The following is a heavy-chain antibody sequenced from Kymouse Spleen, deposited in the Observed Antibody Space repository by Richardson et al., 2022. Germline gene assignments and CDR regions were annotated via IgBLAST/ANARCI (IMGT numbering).Heavy chain of an antibody. J-gene: IGHJ4*02. D-gene: IGHD6-19*01. CDR1: GGSFSGYY. CDR2: INHSGST. CDR3: ARGESSGWYLLRYFDY. Sequence: QVQLQQWGAGLLKPSETLSLTCAVYGGSFSGYYWSWIRQPPGKGLEWIGEINHSGSTNYNPSLKSRVTISVDTSKNQFSLKLSSVTAADTAVYYCARGESSGWYLLRYFDYWGQGTLVTVSS. V-gene: IGHV4-34*01.